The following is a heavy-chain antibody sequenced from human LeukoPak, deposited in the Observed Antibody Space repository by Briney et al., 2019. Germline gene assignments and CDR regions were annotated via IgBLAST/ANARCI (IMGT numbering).Heavy chain of an antibody. CDR3: ARGASSTIIDY. V-gene: IGHV3-33*01. Sequence: GRSLRLSCAASGFTFSNYGMHWVRQAPGKGLEWVALIWYDGSNKYYADSVKGRFTISRDNSKNTLYLQMNSLRAEDTAVYYCARGASSTIIDYWGQGTLVTVSS. CDR2: IWYDGSNK. J-gene: IGHJ4*02. CDR1: GFTFSNYG. D-gene: IGHD2-2*01.